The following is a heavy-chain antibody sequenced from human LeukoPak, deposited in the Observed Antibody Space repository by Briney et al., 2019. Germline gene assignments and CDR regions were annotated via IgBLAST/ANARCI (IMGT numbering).Heavy chain of an antibody. J-gene: IGHJ6*03. D-gene: IGHD3-16*01. CDR2: MFYSGST. V-gene: IGHV4-30-4*07. Sequence: SQTLSLTCAVSGGSISSGGYSWSWIRQPPGKGLEWIGHMFYSGSTSYNPSLKSRVTISIDTSKNQFSLKLSSVTAADTAVYYCARETSQKGAHYMDVWGKGTTITISS. CDR3: ARETSQKGAHYMDV. CDR1: GGSISSGGYS.